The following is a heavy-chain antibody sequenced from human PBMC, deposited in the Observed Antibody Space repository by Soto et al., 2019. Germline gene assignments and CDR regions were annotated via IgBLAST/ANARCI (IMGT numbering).Heavy chain of an antibody. CDR1: GFTFSSYA. J-gene: IGHJ4*02. CDR3: AKDFHIVVVVAAYYY. CDR2: ISGSGGST. D-gene: IGHD2-15*01. Sequence: EVQLLESGGGLVQPGGSLRLSCAASGFTFSSYAMSWVRQAPGKGLEWVSGISGSGGSTYYADSVKGRFTISRDNSKKMLYLQMNSLRAEDTAVYYFAKDFHIVVVVAAYYYWGQGTLVTVSS. V-gene: IGHV3-23*01.